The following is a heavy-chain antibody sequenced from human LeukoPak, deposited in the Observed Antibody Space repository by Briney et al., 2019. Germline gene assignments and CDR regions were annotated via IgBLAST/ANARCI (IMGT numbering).Heavy chain of an antibody. J-gene: IGHJ6*03. CDR3: ARVVYSGYDFRGAMDV. CDR2: IYYSGST. D-gene: IGHD5-12*01. CDR1: GGSISSYY. Sequence: SETLSLTFTVSGGSISSYYWSWIRQPPGKGLEWIGYIYYSGSTNYNPSLKSRVTISVDTSKNQFSLKLSSVTAADTAVYYCARVVYSGYDFRGAMDVWGKGTTVTVSS. V-gene: IGHV4-59*01.